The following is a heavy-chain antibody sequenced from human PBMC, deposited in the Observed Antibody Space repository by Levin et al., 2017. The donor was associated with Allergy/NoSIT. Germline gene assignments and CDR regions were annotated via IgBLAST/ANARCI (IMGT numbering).Heavy chain of an antibody. CDR1: GYTFRNYG. J-gene: IGHJ5*02. Sequence: GESLKISCKASGYTFRNYGISWERQAPGRGLEWLGWISTDTGNRHYAQNLQGRVTMTTDTSTDTAHLELRSLRSDDTAIYYCARLVVGAKGWFAPWGQGTPVTVSS. CDR2: ISTDTGNR. D-gene: IGHD2-21*01. V-gene: IGHV1-18*01. CDR3: ARLVVGAKGWFAP.